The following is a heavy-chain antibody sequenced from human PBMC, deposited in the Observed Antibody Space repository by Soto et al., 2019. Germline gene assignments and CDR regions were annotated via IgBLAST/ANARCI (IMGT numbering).Heavy chain of an antibody. CDR1: GYTFTTYV. V-gene: IGHV1-3*01. D-gene: IGHD3-3*01. CDR2: LNAGNDNT. Sequence: QVQLVQSGAEVKKPGASVKVSCKASGYTFTTYVMHWVRQAPGQRLEWMGWLNAGNDNTEYSQKLQGRVTITRDTSASTVDMELSSLSSEDTAVYYCARVGQNYYGLDVWGQGTTVTVSS. CDR3: ARVGQNYYGLDV. J-gene: IGHJ6*02.